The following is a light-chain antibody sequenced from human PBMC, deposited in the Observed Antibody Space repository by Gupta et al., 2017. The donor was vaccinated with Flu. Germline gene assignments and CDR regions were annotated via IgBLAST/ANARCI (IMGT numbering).Light chain of an antibody. J-gene: IGLJ1*01. Sequence: SCTGTPSDVGKYTVGSWTQQDPGKAPELIINVVSSRPSGGPKRSARSNSGNTAFLTIFVLQAEDDADYSCCSYVDSNAGGYAWVFGTGTDVTVL. CDR3: CSYVDSNAGGYAWV. CDR1: PSDVGKYTV. V-gene: IGLV2-11*03. CDR2: VVS.